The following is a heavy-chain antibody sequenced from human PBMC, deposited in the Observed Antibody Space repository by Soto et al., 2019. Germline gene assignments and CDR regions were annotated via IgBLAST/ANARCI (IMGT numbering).Heavy chain of an antibody. J-gene: IGHJ4*02. CDR2: ISGNSGSI. CDR1: GFTFDDYA. Sequence: EVQLVESGGGLVQPGRSLRLSCAASGFTFDDYAMHWVRQAPGKGRAWVSGISGNSGSIGYADSVKGRFTISRDNAKNALYLQMNSLRAEDTALYYCAKAGFWSGYYSLVDYWGQGTLVTVSS. V-gene: IGHV3-9*01. CDR3: AKAGFWSGYYSLVDY. D-gene: IGHD3-3*01.